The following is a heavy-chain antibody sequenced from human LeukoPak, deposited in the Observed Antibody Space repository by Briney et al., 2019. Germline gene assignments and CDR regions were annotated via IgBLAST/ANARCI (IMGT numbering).Heavy chain of an antibody. CDR2: MYSGGTT. V-gene: IGHV3-66*04. CDR1: GFTVSSSY. Sequence: GGSLRLSCTGSGFTVSSSYMSWVRQTPGKGLEWVSVMYSGGTTYYADSVKGRFTISRDSSKNTVNLQMNSLRAEDTAVYYCAKQRSEVVVAATNYWGQGTLVTVSS. J-gene: IGHJ4*02. D-gene: IGHD2-15*01. CDR3: AKQRSEVVVAATNY.